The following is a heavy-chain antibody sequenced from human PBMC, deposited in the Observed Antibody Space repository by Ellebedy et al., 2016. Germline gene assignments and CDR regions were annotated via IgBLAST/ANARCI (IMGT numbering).Heavy chain of an antibody. V-gene: IGHV3-23*01. D-gene: IGHD2-21*02. J-gene: IGHJ4*02. CDR2: LTSGETS. CDR1: GFAFRVYA. CDR3: AKGTNYCGGDCQYYFEY. Sequence: GGSLRLSXAASGFAFRVYAMNWVRQAPGKGLEWVSSLTSGETSYYADSVKGRFTISRDNSKNTLYLQINSLRAEDTAVYYCAKGTNYCGGDCQYYFEYWGQGTLVTVSS.